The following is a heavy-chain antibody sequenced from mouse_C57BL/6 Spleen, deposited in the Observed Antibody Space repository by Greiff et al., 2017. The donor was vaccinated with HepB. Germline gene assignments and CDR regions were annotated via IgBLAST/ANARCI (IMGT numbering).Heavy chain of an antibody. CDR2: IYPGSGST. D-gene: IGHD2-1*01. CDR3: ARRDYGNLNAMDY. J-gene: IGHJ4*01. Sequence: QVQLQQPGAELVKPGASVKMSCKASGYTFTSYWITWVKQRPGQGLEWIGDIYPGSGSTNYNEKFKSKATLTVDTSSSTAYMQLSSLTSEDSAVYYCARRDYGNLNAMDYWGQGTSVTVSS. CDR1: GYTFTSYW. V-gene: IGHV1-55*01.